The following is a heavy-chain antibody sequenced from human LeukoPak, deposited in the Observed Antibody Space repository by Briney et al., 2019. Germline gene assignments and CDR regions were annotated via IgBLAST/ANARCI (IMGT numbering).Heavy chain of an antibody. CDR2: IIPIFGIA. J-gene: IGHJ6*02. D-gene: IGHD3-22*01. CDR1: GGTFSSYA. CDR3: ARESNYYDSSGYRYYYGMDV. V-gene: IGHV1-69*04. Sequence: SVKVSGKASGGTFSSYAISWVGQAPGQGLEWMGRIIPIFGIANYAQKFQGRVTITADKSTSTAYMELSSLRSEDTAVYYCARESNYYDSSGYRYYYGMDVWGQGTTVTVSS.